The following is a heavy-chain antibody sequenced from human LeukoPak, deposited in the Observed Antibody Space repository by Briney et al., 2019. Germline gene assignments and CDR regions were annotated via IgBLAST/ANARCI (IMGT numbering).Heavy chain of an antibody. CDR1: VSTFTIYS. D-gene: IGHD6-19*01. CDR2: IIPIFGTA. J-gene: IGHJ4*02. V-gene: IGHV1-69*06. Sequence: ASVTVSFTSSVSTFTIYSISWVRQAPGQGLEWMGRIIPIFGTANYAQKFQGRVTITADKSTSTAYTELSSLRSENTAVYYCAIAPIAVAAGFWGQGTLVTVSS. CDR3: AIAPIAVAAGF.